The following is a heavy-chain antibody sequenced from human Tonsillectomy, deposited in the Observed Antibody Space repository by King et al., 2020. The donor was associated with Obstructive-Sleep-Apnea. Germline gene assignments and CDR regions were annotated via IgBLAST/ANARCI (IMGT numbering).Heavy chain of an antibody. J-gene: IGHJ4*02. D-gene: IGHD2-15*01. CDR1: GFTFSSYG. CDR2: IWYDGSNK. CDR3: TRTLSVVVAATPVDY. V-gene: IGHV3-33*01. Sequence: VQLVESGGGVVQPGRSLRLSCAASGFTFSSYGMHWVRQAPGKGLEWVAVIWYDGSNKYYADSVKGRFTISRDNSKNTLYLQMNSLRAEDTAVYYCTRTLSVVVAATPVDYWGQGTLVTVSS.